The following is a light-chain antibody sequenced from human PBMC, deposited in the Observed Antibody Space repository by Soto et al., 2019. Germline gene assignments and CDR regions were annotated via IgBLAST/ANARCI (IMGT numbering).Light chain of an antibody. CDR1: QTISSY. CDR3: QQRSNWPSWT. J-gene: IGKJ1*01. Sequence: EIVLTQSPATLSLSPGERATLSCRASQTISSYLAWYQQKPGQAPRLLIYDASNSATGIPARFSGGGSGADFTLTISSLEPEDVAVYYCQQRSNWPSWTFGQGTKVEIK. V-gene: IGKV3-11*01. CDR2: DAS.